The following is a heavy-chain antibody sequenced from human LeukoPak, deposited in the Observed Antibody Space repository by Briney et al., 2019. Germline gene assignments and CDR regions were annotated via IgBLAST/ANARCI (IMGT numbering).Heavy chain of an antibody. CDR3: AKDGYYGSGTYPDY. V-gene: IGHV3-30*18. CDR1: GFTFSSYG. Sequence: GGSLRLSCAASGFTFSSYGMNWVRQAPGKGLETVAVVSYDGTNKFYVDSLRGRFTISRDNSKNTLYLQMNSLRAEDTAVYYCAKDGYYGSGTYPDYWGQGTLVTVSS. CDR2: VSYDGTNK. J-gene: IGHJ4*02. D-gene: IGHD3-10*01.